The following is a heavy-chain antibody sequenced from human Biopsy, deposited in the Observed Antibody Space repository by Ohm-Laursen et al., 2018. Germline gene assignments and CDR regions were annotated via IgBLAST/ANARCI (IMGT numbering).Heavy chain of an antibody. D-gene: IGHD2-2*01. CDR3: ARVEDSTRHWYFDL. J-gene: IGHJ2*01. V-gene: IGHV1-18*01. CDR1: GYTFSDYI. CDR2: INTRRGDT. Sequence: ASVKVSCKSSGYTFSDYILNWVRQAPGQGLEWMGWINTRRGDTNYAQKFQGRVTMTRDTSTTTVFMELTSLRSDDTAMYYCARVEDSTRHWYFDLWGRGTQVTVAS.